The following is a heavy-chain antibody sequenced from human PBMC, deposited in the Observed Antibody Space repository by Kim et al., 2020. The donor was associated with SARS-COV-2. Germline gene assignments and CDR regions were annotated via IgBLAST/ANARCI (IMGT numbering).Heavy chain of an antibody. J-gene: IGHJ6*02. D-gene: IGHD2-2*01. CDR1: RFTFSDYY. V-gene: IGHV3-11*05. Sequence: GGSLRLSCAASRFTFSDYYMSWIRQAPGKGLEWVSYISSSSSYTNYADSVKGRFTISRDNAKNSLYLQMNSLRAEDTAVYYCARVKCSSTSCGYDYFYYYGMDVWGQGTTVTVSS. CDR3: ARVKCSSTSCGYDYFYYYGMDV. CDR2: ISSSSSYT.